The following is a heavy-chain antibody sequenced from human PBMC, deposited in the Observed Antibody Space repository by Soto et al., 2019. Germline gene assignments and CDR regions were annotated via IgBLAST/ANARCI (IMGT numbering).Heavy chain of an antibody. V-gene: IGHV3-15*07. CDR3: ATDLRFSEWNY. CDR2: SRGQTHNRAT. CDR1: GFTFNVAW. J-gene: IGHJ4*02. D-gene: IGHD3-3*01. Sequence: GGSLSLPYTTSGFTFNVAWINLVRQAPGKSLEWVGRSRGQTHNRATDDDAPVTGRFTISRDDSKNTLYLQMNSLKTEDTAVYYCATDLRFSEWNYWGQGALVTVSS.